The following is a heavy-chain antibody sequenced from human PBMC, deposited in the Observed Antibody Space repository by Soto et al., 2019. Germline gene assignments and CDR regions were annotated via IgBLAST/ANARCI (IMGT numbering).Heavy chain of an antibody. CDR1: GFTFSDYD. D-gene: IGHD1-1*01. V-gene: IGHV3-11*01. CDR2: IRTGGRTI. Sequence: QVQLVESGGGLVKPGGSLRLSCAASGFTFSDYDMSWIRQAPGKGLEYISNIRTGGRTIYHADSVKGRFTISRDNAKNSLYLQMNSLRAEDTAVYYCARKVWKPLDYWGQGTLVTVSS. J-gene: IGHJ4*02. CDR3: ARKVWKPLDY.